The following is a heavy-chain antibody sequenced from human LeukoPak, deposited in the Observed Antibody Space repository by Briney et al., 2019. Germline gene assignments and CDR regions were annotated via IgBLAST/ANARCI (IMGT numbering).Heavy chain of an antibody. CDR1: GGSISSGDYY. D-gene: IGHD3-22*01. CDR2: IYYSGST. Sequence: PSETLSLTCTVSGGSISSGDYYWSWIRQPPGKGLEWIGYIYYSGSTNYNPSLMSRVTTSLDTSKNQLSLKLSSVTAADTAVYYCARVVRDYYDSSAYYPYYFDYWGQGTLVTVSS. V-gene: IGHV4-30-4*01. CDR3: ARVVRDYYDSSAYYPYYFDY. J-gene: IGHJ4*02.